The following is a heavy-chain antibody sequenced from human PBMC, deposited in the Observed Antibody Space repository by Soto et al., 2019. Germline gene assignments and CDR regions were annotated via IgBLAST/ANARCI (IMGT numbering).Heavy chain of an antibody. CDR2: ISGSGGST. CDR1: GFTFSSYA. J-gene: IGHJ5*02. V-gene: IGHV3-23*01. D-gene: IGHD2-15*01. Sequence: EVQLLESGGGLVQPGGSLRLSCAASGFTFSSYAMSWVRQAPGKGLEWVSAISGSGGSTYYADSVKGRFTISRDNSKNTLYLQMNSLRAEDTAVYYCAKATRYCSGGSCCSSWFDPWGQGTLVTVSS. CDR3: AKATRYCSGGSCCSSWFDP.